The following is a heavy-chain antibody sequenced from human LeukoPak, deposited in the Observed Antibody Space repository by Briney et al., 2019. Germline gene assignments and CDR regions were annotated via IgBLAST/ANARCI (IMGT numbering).Heavy chain of an antibody. Sequence: SETLSLTCAVYGGSFSAYYWSWIRQPPGKGLEWIGEINHSGSTKYNPSLKSRVTISGDTSKNHFSLELSSVTAADTAVYFCARGRVSSSSWYSTYYYYFYMDVWGKGTTVTVSS. CDR3: ARGRVSSSSWYSTYYYYFYMDV. V-gene: IGHV4-34*01. CDR1: GGSFSAYY. D-gene: IGHD6-13*01. J-gene: IGHJ6*03. CDR2: INHSGST.